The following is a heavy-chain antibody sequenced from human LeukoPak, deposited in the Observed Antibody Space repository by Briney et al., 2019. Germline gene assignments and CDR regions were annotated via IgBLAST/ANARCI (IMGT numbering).Heavy chain of an antibody. CDR3: ARYYCRTISCYGRYFDY. D-gene: IGHD2-2*01. CDR1: GFTFSSYA. V-gene: IGHV3-23*01. CDR2: ISGSGGST. J-gene: IGHJ4*02. Sequence: GGSLRLSCAASGFTFSSYAMSWVRQAPGKGLEWVSAISGSGGSTYYADSVKGRFTISRDNAKTSLYLQMNSLRAEDTAVYYCARYYCRTISCYGRYFDYWGQGTLVTVSS.